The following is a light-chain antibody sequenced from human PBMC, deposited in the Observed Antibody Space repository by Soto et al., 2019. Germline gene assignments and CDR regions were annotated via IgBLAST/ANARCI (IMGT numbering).Light chain of an antibody. CDR2: AAS. J-gene: IGKJ1*01. CDR3: QQSYSRT. Sequence: DIQLTQSPSSLSASVGDRVSISCRASQSINNYLNWYQQKPGKAPKVLILAASTLQSGVPSRFSGSGSGTDFTLTITSLQPEDFATYYRQQSYSRTFGQGTKVDI. V-gene: IGKV1-39*01. CDR1: QSINNY.